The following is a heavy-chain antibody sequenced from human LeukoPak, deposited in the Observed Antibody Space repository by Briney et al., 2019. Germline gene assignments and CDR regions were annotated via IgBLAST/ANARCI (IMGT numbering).Heavy chain of an antibody. Sequence: GGSLRLSCSASGFTFSSYAMHWVRQAPGKGLEYVSAISSNGGSTYYADSVKGRFTISRDNSKNTLYLQMSSLRAEDTAVYYCVREVPGIMVAFDLWGQGTMLSVSS. CDR3: VREVPGIMVAFDL. CDR1: GFTFSSYA. V-gene: IGHV3-64D*09. CDR2: ISSNGGST. D-gene: IGHD2-2*01. J-gene: IGHJ3*01.